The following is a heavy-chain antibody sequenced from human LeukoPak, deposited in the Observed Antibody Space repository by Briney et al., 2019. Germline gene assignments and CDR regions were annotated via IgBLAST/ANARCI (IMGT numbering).Heavy chain of an antibody. J-gene: IGHJ1*01. Sequence: PGGSLRLSCAASGFTFSSYAMSWVRQAPGKGLEWVAHINQAGTEKYYVDSVKGRFTISRDNAENSLYLQMNSLRAEDTAVYYCARAQDYYDIKACFQHWGQGTLVTVSS. D-gene: IGHD3-22*01. V-gene: IGHV3-7*03. CDR3: ARAQDYYDIKACFQH. CDR2: INQAGTEK. CDR1: GFTFSSYA.